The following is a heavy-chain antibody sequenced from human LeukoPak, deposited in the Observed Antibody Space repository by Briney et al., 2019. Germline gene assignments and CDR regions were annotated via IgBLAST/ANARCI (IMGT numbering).Heavy chain of an antibody. Sequence: GGSLRLSCAASGFTVSSNYMSWVRQAPGKGLEWVSVIYSGGSTYYADSVKGRYTISRDNSKNTLYLQMNSLTAEDTAVYYCARVGVVPAAIPDGFDIWGQGTMVTVSS. J-gene: IGHJ3*02. CDR3: ARVGVVPAAIPDGFDI. CDR2: IYSGGST. V-gene: IGHV3-53*01. CDR1: GFTVSSNY. D-gene: IGHD2-2*01.